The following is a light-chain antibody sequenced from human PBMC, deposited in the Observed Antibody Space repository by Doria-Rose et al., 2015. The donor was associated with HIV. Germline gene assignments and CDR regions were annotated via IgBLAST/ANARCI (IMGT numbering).Light chain of an antibody. Sequence: EIVLTQSPGTLSLSPGERATLSCRASQSFSSTYLAWYQQKPGQAPSLLIYDGSTRATGIPDRFSASGSGTDFTLTNNRLEPEDFALDYCHQYGTSWTFGQGTKVEI. CDR1: QSFSSTY. J-gene: IGKJ1*01. CDR2: DGS. CDR3: HQYGTSWT. V-gene: IGKV3-20*01.